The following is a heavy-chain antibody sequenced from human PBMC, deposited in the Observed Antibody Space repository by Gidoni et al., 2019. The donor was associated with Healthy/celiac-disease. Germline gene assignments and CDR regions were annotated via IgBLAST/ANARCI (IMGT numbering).Heavy chain of an antibody. CDR3: AKGGEYYGSGSSDY. CDR1: GFTFSSYA. J-gene: IGHJ4*02. D-gene: IGHD3-10*01. Sequence: EVQLLESGGGLVQPGGSLRLSCAASGFTFSSYAMSWVRQAPGKGLGWVSAISGSCGSTYSADSVKGRFTISRYNSKNTLYLQMNSLRAEDTAVYYCAKGGEYYGSGSSDYWGQGTLVTVSS. V-gene: IGHV3-23*01. CDR2: ISGSCGST.